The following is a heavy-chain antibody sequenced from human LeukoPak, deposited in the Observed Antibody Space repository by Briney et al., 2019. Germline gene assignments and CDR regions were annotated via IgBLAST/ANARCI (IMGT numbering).Heavy chain of an antibody. V-gene: IGHV3-48*01. CDR2: ISGRSSTK. D-gene: IGHD3-10*01. Sequence: GGSLRLSCAASGFTFSSYSMSWVRQAPGKGLEWVSYISGRSSTKYYADSVKGRFTISRDNAENSLYLQMNSLRVEDTAVYYCARVRLDSGTYSLYYWGQGTLVTVSS. CDR1: GFTFSSYS. CDR3: ARVRLDSGTYSLYY. J-gene: IGHJ4*02.